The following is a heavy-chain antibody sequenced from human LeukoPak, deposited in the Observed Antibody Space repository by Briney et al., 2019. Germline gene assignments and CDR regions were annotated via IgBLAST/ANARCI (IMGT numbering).Heavy chain of an antibody. CDR1: GGSISSYY. D-gene: IGHD5-18*01. V-gene: IGHV4-59*01. CDR3: ARGRRGYSYGYHP. CDR2: IYYSGST. J-gene: IGHJ5*02. Sequence: NASETLSLTCTVSGGSISSYYWSWIRQPPGKGLEWIGYIYYSGSTNYNPSLKSRVTISVDTSKNQFSLKLSSVTAADTAVYYCARGRRGYSYGYHPWGQGTLVTVSS.